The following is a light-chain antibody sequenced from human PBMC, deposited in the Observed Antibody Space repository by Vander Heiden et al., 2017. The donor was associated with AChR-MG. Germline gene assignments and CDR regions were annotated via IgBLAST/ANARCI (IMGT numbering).Light chain of an antibody. V-gene: IGLV1-40*01. CDR1: SSNIGAGYD. CDR3: QSYDSSLSVV. CDR2: VNS. Sequence: QSMLTQPPSVSGAPGQRVTIPCTRGSSNIGAGYDVHWYQQVPGTAPKLLIYVNSIRPSGVPDRFSGSKSDTSASLAITGLQAEDEADYYCQSYDSSLSVVFGGGTKLTVL. J-gene: IGLJ2*01.